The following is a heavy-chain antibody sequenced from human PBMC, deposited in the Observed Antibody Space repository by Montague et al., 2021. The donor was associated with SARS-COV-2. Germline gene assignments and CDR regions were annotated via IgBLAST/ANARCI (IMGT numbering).Heavy chain of an antibody. CDR1: GDSVSSNSAA. CDR2: TYYRSKWRN. J-gene: IGHJ4*02. V-gene: IGHV6-1*01. CDR3: ARGWVATIPHMDN. D-gene: IGHD5-12*01. Sequence: CAISGDSVSSNSAAWNWIRQSPSRGLEWLGRTYYRSKWRNDYAXXXKSRITINPDTSKNQFSLQLKSVTPEDTAVYYCARGWVATIPHMDNWGQGSLVIVSS.